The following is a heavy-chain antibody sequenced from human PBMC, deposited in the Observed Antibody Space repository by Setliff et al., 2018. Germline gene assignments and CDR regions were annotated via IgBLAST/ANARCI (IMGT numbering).Heavy chain of an antibody. CDR3: ARDVFPYHYEGAFDI. J-gene: IGHJ3*02. CDR2: INPSSGRT. D-gene: IGHD3-22*01. Sequence: ASVKVSCKASGSTFTSHYMHWVRQAPGLGLEWMGTINPSSGRTSYAQKFQGRVTMTRDTSTSTVYMDMSSLRSEDTAVYYCARDVFPYHYEGAFDIWGQGTMVTVS. CDR1: GSTFTSHY. V-gene: IGHV1-46*01.